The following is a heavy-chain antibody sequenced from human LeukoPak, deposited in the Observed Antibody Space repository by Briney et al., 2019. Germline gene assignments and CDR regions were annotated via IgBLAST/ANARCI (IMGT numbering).Heavy chain of an antibody. J-gene: IGHJ5*02. CDR3: AFLRYDSSGPPP. D-gene: IGHD3-22*01. CDR1: GYTFTSYY. CDR2: INPSGGST. V-gene: IGHV1-46*03. Sequence: ASVKVSCKASGYTFTSYYMHWVRQALGQGLEWMGIINPSGGSTSYAQKFQGRVTITADESTSTAYMELSSLRSEDTAVYYCAFLRYDSSGPPPWGQGTLVTVSS.